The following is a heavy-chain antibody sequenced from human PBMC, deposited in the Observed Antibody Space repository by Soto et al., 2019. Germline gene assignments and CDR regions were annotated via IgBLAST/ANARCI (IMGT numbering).Heavy chain of an antibody. Sequence: RASVKVSCKASGGTFSSYAISWVRQAPGQGLEWMGGIIPIFGTANYAQKFQGRVTITADESTSTAYMELSSLRSEDTAVYYCARSFMITFGGVIANFHAFDIWGQGXMVTV. J-gene: IGHJ3*02. V-gene: IGHV1-69*13. CDR3: ARSFMITFGGVIANFHAFDI. CDR1: GGTFSSYA. CDR2: IIPIFGTA. D-gene: IGHD3-16*02.